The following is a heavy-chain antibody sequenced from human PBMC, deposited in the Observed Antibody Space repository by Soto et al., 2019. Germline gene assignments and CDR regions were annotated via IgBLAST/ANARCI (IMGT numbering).Heavy chain of an antibody. Sequence: QVQLAESGGGVVQPGRSLRLSCAATGFTFSNYGMHWVRQAPGKGLEWVAVILKDGSDQKYADSMKGRFTISRVNSENTMYLHMNSLIAEDTAVYYSVRNDDYPHNAFDYWGQGTLVTVSS. J-gene: IGHJ4*02. CDR2: ILKDGSDQ. D-gene: IGHD4-17*01. CDR3: VRNDDYPHNAFDY. V-gene: IGHV3-33*01. CDR1: GFTFSNYG.